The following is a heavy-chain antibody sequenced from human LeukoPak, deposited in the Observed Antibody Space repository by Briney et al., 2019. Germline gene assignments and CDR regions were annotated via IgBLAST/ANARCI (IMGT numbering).Heavy chain of an antibody. V-gene: IGHV3-53*01. D-gene: IGHD3-3*02. CDR2: LYSSSDT. CDR3: ARVGDHFHWYLDL. J-gene: IGHJ2*01. CDR1: GVSVSLNY. Sequence: PGGSLRLSCAASGVSVSLNYMNWVRQAPGEGLEWVSILYSSSDTYYADSVTGRFTTSRDSSKNMLFLHMKSLRAEDTAVYYCARVGDHFHWYLDLWGRGTLVTVSS.